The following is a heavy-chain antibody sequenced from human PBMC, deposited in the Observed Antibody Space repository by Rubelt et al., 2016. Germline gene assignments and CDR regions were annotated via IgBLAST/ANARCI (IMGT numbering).Heavy chain of an antibody. D-gene: IGHD6-13*01. CDR1: GYTFTSYA. Sequence: QVQLVQSGAEVKKPGASVQVSCKASGYTFTSYAMHWVRQAPGQRLEWLGWINAGNGNTKYSQKFQGRVTITRDTSASTAYMELSSLRSEDTAVYYCARMRGPYSSSGGEFDPWGQGTLVTVSS. CDR2: INAGNGNT. CDR3: ARMRGPYSSSGGEFDP. J-gene: IGHJ5*02. V-gene: IGHV1-3*01.